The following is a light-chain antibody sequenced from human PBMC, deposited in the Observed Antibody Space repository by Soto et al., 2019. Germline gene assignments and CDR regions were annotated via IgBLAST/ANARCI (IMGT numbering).Light chain of an antibody. Sequence: DIVMTQSPLSLPVTPGEPASISCRSSQSLVHSNGYNYLEWYMQKPGQSPQLLIYLGSNRASGVPDRFSGSGSGTDFTLKISRVEAEDVGVYYCMQSLQSWTFGQGTKVEIK. V-gene: IGKV2-28*01. CDR1: QSLVHSNGYNY. CDR2: LGS. CDR3: MQSLQSWT. J-gene: IGKJ1*01.